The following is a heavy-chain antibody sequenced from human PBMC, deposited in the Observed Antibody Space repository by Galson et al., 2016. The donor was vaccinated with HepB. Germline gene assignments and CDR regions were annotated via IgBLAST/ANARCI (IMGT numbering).Heavy chain of an antibody. CDR2: VYHRGDT. V-gene: IGHV4-4*01. CDR1: GGSISTNNW. Sequence: ETLSLTCAVSGGSISTNNWWSWVRQPPGKGLEWIGQVYHRGDTNYNPSLRSRVTMSVDKSKNRFSLKLTSVTAADTARYFCAREAPRDYFDYWGQGTLVTVST. CDR3: AREAPRDYFDY. J-gene: IGHJ4*02.